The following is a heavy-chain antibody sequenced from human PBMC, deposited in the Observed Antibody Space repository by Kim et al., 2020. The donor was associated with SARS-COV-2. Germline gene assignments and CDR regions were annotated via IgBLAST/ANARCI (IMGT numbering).Heavy chain of an antibody. D-gene: IGHD2-8*01. CDR3: ARDRYHCTNGVCQRYYYYGMDV. Sequence: ASVKVSCKASGYTFTGYYMHWVRQAPGQGLEWMGWINPNSGGTNYAQKFQGRVTMTRDTSISTAYMELSRLRSDDTAVYYCARDRYHCTNGVCQRYYYYGMDVWGQGTTVTVSS. V-gene: IGHV1-2*02. CDR2: INPNSGGT. J-gene: IGHJ6*02. CDR1: GYTFTGYY.